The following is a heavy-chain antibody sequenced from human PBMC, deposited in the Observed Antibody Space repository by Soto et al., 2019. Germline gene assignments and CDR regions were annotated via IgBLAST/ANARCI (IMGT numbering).Heavy chain of an antibody. D-gene: IGHD2-8*01. CDR1: GFTCSSYS. CDR3: TTDSYSTLTVVRFDY. Sequence: PGGSLRLAGAASGFTCSSYSLPWHRQAPGKGLEWVSAISGSGGSAYYADSVKGRFTISRDNSKNTLYLQMNSLRAEDTAVYYCTTDSYSTLTVVRFDYWGHGTLVTVSS. V-gene: IGHV3-23*01. J-gene: IGHJ4*01. CDR2: ISGSGGSA.